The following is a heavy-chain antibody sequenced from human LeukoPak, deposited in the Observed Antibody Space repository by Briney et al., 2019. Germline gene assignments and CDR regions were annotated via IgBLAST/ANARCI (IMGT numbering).Heavy chain of an antibody. CDR1: GYSFTSYW. CDR2: IDPSDSYT. Sequence: GESLKISCKGSGYSFTSYWISWVRQMPGKGLEWMGRIDPSDSYTNYSPSFQGHVTISADKSISTAYLQWSSLKASDTAMYYCARVRPGSYYFDYWGQGTLVTVSS. CDR3: ARVRPGSYYFDY. D-gene: IGHD3-10*01. V-gene: IGHV5-10-1*01. J-gene: IGHJ4*02.